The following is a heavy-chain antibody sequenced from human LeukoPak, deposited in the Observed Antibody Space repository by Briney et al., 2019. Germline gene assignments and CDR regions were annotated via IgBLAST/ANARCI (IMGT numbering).Heavy chain of an antibody. Sequence: GGSLRLSCAASGFTFSSYGMHWVRQAPGKGLEWVAVIWYDGSNKYYADSVKGRFTISRDNSKNTLYLQMNSLRAEDTAVYYCARVNWVRYIDYWGQGTLVTASS. CDR3: ARVNWVRYIDY. J-gene: IGHJ4*02. D-gene: IGHD7-27*01. CDR1: GFTFSSYG. V-gene: IGHV3-33*01. CDR2: IWYDGSNK.